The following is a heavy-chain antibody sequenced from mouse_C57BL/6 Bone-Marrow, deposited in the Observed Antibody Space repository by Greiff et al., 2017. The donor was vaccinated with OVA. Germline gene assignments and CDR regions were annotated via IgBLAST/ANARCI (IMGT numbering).Heavy chain of an antibody. J-gene: IGHJ3*01. CDR2: IWGVGST. V-gene: IGHV2-6*01. D-gene: IGHD1-1*01. Sequence: LVAPSQSLSITCTVSGFSLTSYGVDWVRQSPGKGLEWLGVIWGVGSTNYNSALKSRLSISKDNSKSQVFLKMNSLQTDDTAMYYCASSYYYGSSFPFAYWGQGTLVTVSA. CDR1: GFSLTSYG. CDR3: ASSYYYGSSFPFAY.